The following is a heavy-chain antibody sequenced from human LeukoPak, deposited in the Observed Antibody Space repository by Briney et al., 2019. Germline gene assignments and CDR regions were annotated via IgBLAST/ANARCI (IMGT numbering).Heavy chain of an antibody. CDR3: ASLDSSGYYYDYFDY. CDR2: INHRGST. V-gene: IGHV4-34*01. J-gene: IGHJ4*02. CDR1: GGSFSGYY. Sequence: SETLSLTCAVYGGSFSGYYWSWIRQPPGKGLEWIGEINHRGSTNYNPSLKSRVTISVDTSKNQFSLKLSSVTAADTAVYYCASLDSSGYYYDYFDYWGQGTLVTVSS. D-gene: IGHD3-22*01.